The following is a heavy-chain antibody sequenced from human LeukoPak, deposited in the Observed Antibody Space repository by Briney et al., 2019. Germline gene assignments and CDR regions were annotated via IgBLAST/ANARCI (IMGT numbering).Heavy chain of an antibody. V-gene: IGHV3-21*01. CDR3: AREYSGSYRNAFDI. CDR2: ISSSSSYI. J-gene: IGHJ3*02. Sequence: GGSLRLSCAASGFTFSSYSMNWVRQAPGKGLEWVSSISSSSSYIYYADSVKGRFTISRDNAKNSLYLQMNSLRAEDTAVCYCAREYSGSYRNAFDIWGQGTMVTVSS. D-gene: IGHD1-26*01. CDR1: GFTFSSYS.